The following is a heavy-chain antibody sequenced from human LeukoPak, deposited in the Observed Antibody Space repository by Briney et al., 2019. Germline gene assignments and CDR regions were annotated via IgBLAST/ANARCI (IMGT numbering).Heavy chain of an antibody. CDR2: INHSGST. V-gene: IGHV4-34*01. Sequence: SETLSLTCAVYGGSFSGYYWSWIRQPPGKGLEWIGEINHSGSTNYNPSLKSRATISVDTSKNQFSLKLSSVTAADTAVYYCAREGYSSSLDYWGQGTLVTVSS. D-gene: IGHD6-13*01. J-gene: IGHJ4*02. CDR1: GGSFSGYY. CDR3: AREGYSSSLDY.